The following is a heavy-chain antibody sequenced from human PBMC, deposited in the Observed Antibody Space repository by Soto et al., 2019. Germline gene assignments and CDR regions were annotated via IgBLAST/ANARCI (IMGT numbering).Heavy chain of an antibody. D-gene: IGHD6-19*01. CDR3: ATTPAGTSEFDY. CDR2: ISGSGGST. CDR1: GFTFSSYA. V-gene: IGHV3-23*01. Sequence: EVQLLESGGGLVQPGGSLRLSCAASGFTFSSYAMSWFRQAPGKGLEWVSAISGSGGSTYYADSVKGRFTISRDNSMNTLYLQINSLRAEDTAVYYCATTPAGTSEFDYWGQGTVVTVSS. J-gene: IGHJ4*02.